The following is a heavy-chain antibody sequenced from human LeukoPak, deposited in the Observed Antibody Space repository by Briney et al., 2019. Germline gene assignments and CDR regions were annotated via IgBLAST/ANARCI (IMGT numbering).Heavy chain of an antibody. J-gene: IGHJ4*02. V-gene: IGHV3-30*18. D-gene: IGHD2-15*01. CDR1: GFTFTSYG. CDR3: AKDPPRRGSGLYFDY. CDR2: VSYDGSNK. Sequence: GGSLRLSCAASGFTFTSYGVHWVRQAPGKGLEWVAVVSYDGSNKYYADSVKGRFTISRDNSKNTLFLQMNSLRAEDTAVYYCAKDPPRRGSGLYFDYWGQGTLVTVSS.